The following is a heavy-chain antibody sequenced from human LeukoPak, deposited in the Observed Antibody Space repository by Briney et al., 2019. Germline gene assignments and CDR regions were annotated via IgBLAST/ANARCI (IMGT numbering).Heavy chain of an antibody. Sequence: GGSLRLSCAASGFTFSSYGMHWVRQAPGKGLEWVAVISYDGSNKYYADSVKGRFTISRDNSKNTLYLQMNSLRAEDTAVYYCAKALYNWNLKGDDAFDIWGQGTMVTVSS. CDR1: GFTFSSYG. CDR3: AKALYNWNLKGDDAFDI. V-gene: IGHV3-30*18. J-gene: IGHJ3*02. D-gene: IGHD1-1*01. CDR2: ISYDGSNK.